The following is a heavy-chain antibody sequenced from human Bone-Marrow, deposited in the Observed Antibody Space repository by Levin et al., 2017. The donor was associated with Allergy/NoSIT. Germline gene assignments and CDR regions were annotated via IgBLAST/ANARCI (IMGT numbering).Heavy chain of an antibody. CDR3: AKGTTVYFYYNGMDA. D-gene: IGHD2/OR15-2a*01. J-gene: IGHJ6*02. V-gene: IGHV3-23*01. CDR2: MSGTTGSH. Sequence: GASVKVSCVASGFTFNAYAMNWVRRAPGKGLEWVSAMSGTTGSHYYADSVKGRFTISRDSSKNTLFLQMDSLRVEDTATYYCAKGTTVYFYYNGMDAWGQGTTVTVCS. CDR1: GFTFNAYA.